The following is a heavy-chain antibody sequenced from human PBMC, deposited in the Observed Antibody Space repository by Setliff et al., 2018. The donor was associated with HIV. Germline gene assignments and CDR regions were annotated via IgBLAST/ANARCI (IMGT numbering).Heavy chain of an antibody. CDR1: GFAFDNYC. CDR3: ARSKGHLYYDDDKGYVLRAFDI. V-gene: IGHV3-23*01. D-gene: IGHD3-22*01. J-gene: IGHJ4*02. CDR2: IGGSTGST. Sequence: GGSLRLSCAASGFAFDNYCMTWVRQAPGKVLEWVSAIGGSTGSTYYADSVTGRFTISTDNSKNTLFLQMNSLKPEDTALYYCARSKGHLYYDDDKGYVLRAFDIWGQGTLVTVSS.